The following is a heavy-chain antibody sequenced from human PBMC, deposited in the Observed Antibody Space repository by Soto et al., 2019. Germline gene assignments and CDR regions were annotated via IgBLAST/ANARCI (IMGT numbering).Heavy chain of an antibody. CDR2: ISAYNGNT. J-gene: IGHJ4*02. V-gene: IGHV1-18*01. Sequence: QVQLVQSGAEVKKPGASVKVSCTASGYTFTSYGISWVRQAPGQGREWMGWISAYNGNTNHAQKLQGRVTMTADTSTSTAYMELRSLRSDDTAVYYCAGDSLSYSSGWLDFDYWGQGSLVTVSS. CDR1: GYTFTSYG. D-gene: IGHD6-19*01. CDR3: AGDSLSYSSGWLDFDY.